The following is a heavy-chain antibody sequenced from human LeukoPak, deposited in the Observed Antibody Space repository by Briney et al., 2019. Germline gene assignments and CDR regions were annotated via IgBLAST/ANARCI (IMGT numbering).Heavy chain of an antibody. CDR2: ISVYNGNT. CDR1: GYTFSSYG. Sequence: ASVKVSCKASGYTFSSYGISWVRQAPGQGLEWMGWISVYNGNTNYAQKLQGRVTMTTDTSTSTAYMDLRSLRSDDTAVYYCARDDNYGIFVNVDYWGQGTLVTVSS. J-gene: IGHJ4*02. CDR3: ARDDNYGIFVNVDY. D-gene: IGHD4-11*01. V-gene: IGHV1-18*01.